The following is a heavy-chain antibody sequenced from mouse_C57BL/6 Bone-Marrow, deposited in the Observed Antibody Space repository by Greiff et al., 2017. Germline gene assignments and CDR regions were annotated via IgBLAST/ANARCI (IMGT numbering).Heavy chain of an antibody. CDR3: ARRSSSYVGFAY. D-gene: IGHD1-1*01. J-gene: IGHJ3*01. V-gene: IGHV1-81*01. CDR2: IYPRSGNT. CDR1: GYTFTSYG. Sequence: QVQLKESGAELARPGASVKLSCKASGYTFTSYGISWVKQRTGQGLEWIGEIYPRSGNTYYNEKFKGKATLTADKSSSTAYMELRSLTSEDSAVYFCARRSSSYVGFAYWGQGTLVTVSA.